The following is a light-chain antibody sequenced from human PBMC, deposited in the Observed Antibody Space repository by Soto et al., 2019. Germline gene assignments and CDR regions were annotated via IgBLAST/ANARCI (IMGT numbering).Light chain of an antibody. V-gene: IGLV2-14*03. Sequence: QSALTQPASVSGSPGQSIAISCTGVRTDVDGYDYVSWYQQHPGQAPQLIIYDVYNRPSGVSHRFSGSKSGDTASLTISGLQAEDVSDYYCTTYTNSISFYVFGTGTNVTVL. CDR1: RTDVDGYDY. CDR2: DVY. CDR3: TTYTNSISFYV. J-gene: IGLJ1*01.